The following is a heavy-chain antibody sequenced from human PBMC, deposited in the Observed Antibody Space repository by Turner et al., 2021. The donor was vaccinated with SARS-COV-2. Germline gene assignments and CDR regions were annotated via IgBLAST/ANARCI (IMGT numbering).Heavy chain of an antibody. V-gene: IGHV4-39*01. CDR3: ARRVRTGNTGYYFDY. Sequence: QLQLQESGPGLVKPSETLSLTCTVSNGSISSSSYYWGWIRRPPGKGLEWIGSVAYSGTTYYNPSLKSRVTISVDTSKNQFSLKLSSVTAADTAVYYCARRVRTGNTGYYFDYWGQGTLVTVSS. CDR1: NGSISSSSYY. J-gene: IGHJ4*02. CDR2: VAYSGTT. D-gene: IGHD1-7*01.